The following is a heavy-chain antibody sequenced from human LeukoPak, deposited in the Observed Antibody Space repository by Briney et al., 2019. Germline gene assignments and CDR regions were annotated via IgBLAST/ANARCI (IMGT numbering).Heavy chain of an antibody. Sequence: SVKVSCKASGGTFSSSAISWVRQAPGQGLEWMGGIIPIFGTANYAQKFQGRVTITTDESTSTAYMELSSLRSEDTAVYYCASGVSDFTHPIDYWGQGTLVTVSS. V-gene: IGHV1-69*05. CDR1: GGTFSSSA. J-gene: IGHJ4*02. CDR2: IIPIFGTA. CDR3: ASGVSDFTHPIDY. D-gene: IGHD5/OR15-5a*01.